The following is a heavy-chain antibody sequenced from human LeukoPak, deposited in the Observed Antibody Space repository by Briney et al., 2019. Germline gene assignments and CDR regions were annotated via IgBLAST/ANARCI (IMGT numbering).Heavy chain of an antibody. Sequence: GGSLRLSCAASGFTFSSYWMHWVRQAPGKGLVWVSRINSDGSSTSYADSVKGRFTISRDNAKNTLYLQMNSLRAEDTAVYYCATLSFTSENDAFDIWGQGTMVTVSS. D-gene: IGHD1-26*01. J-gene: IGHJ3*02. V-gene: IGHV3-74*01. CDR1: GFTFSSYW. CDR3: ATLSFTSENDAFDI. CDR2: INSDGSST.